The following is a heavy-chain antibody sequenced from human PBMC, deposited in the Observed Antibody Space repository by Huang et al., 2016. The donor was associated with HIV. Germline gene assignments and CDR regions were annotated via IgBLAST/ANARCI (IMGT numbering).Heavy chain of an antibody. J-gene: IGHJ4*02. CDR2: IYYSGSA. V-gene: IGHV4-39*02. Sequence: QLRLQESGPGLVKPSETLSLTCTVSGGSIRSDNYYWGWIRQPPGKGLEWIGSIYYSGSAYYNPSLKRRVTITVDTSKNHFSLRMRSVTAADTAVYYCARLPGSITMIRGVITDPYWGQGTLVTVSS. CDR3: ARLPGSITMIRGVITDPY. CDR1: GGSIRSDNYY. D-gene: IGHD3-10*01.